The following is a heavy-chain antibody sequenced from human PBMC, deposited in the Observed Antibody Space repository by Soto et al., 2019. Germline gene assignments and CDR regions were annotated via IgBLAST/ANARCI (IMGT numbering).Heavy chain of an antibody. CDR3: ARRFTFGYFQP. V-gene: IGHV4-61*03. D-gene: IGHD3-10*01. J-gene: IGHJ1*01. CDR1: GDSLSRGSFY. Sequence: QVQLQESGPGLVQPSETLALTCTVSGDSLSRGSFYWSWIRQSSGKGLEWIGHIYDSGTTNYNPSLMGRVTISQDTSMNRFSLTLTSVTAADTAVYYCARRFTFGYFQPWGQGTLVAVSS. CDR2: IYDSGTT.